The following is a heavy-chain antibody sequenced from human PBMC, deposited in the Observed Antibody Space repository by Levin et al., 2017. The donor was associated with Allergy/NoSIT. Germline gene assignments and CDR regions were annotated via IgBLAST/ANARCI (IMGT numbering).Heavy chain of an antibody. J-gene: IGHJ4*02. CDR3: ARVGEQTYYDFWSGYYYPLDY. CDR2: IWYDGSNK. D-gene: IGHD3-3*01. Sequence: PGGSLRLSCAASGFTFSSYGMHWVRQAPGKGLEWVAVIWYDGSNKYYADSVKGRFTISRDNSKNTLYLQMNSLRAEDTAVYYCARVGEQTYYDFWSGYYYPLDYWGQGTLVTVSS. CDR1: GFTFSSYG. V-gene: IGHV3-33*01.